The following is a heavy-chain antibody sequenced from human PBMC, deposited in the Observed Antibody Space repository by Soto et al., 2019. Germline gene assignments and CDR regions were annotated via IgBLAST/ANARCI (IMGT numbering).Heavy chain of an antibody. CDR1: GYTFTSYG. D-gene: IGHD3-9*01. CDR3: ARDLRYLSPDWFDP. Sequence: ASVKVSGKASGYTFTSYGISWVRQAPGQGLEWMGWISAYNGNTNYAQKLQGRVTMTTDTSTSTAYMELRSLRSDDTAVYYCARDLRYLSPDWFDPWGQGTLVTVSS. V-gene: IGHV1-18*01. CDR2: ISAYNGNT. J-gene: IGHJ5*02.